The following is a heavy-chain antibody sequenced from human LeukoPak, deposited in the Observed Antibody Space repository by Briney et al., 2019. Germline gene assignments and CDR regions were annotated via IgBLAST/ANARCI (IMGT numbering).Heavy chain of an antibody. J-gene: IGHJ6*03. CDR1: GFTFSSCE. D-gene: IGHD5-18*01. Sequence: PGGSLRLSCAASGFTFSSCEMNWVRQAPGKGLEWVSYISSSGSTIYYADSVKGRFTISRDNAKNSLYLQMNSLRAEDTAVYYCAREIHYYYYMDVWGKGTTVTISS. V-gene: IGHV3-48*03. CDR2: ISSSGSTI. CDR3: AREIHYYYYMDV.